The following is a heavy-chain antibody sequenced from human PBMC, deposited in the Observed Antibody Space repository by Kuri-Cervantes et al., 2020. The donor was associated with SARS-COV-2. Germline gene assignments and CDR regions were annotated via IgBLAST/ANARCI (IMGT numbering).Heavy chain of an antibody. CDR1: GFTVDSKY. CDR3: ARDLRLGKSLDY. D-gene: IGHD7-27*01. CDR2: IGPSNTYI. J-gene: IGHJ4*02. Sequence: GESLKISCAASGFTVDSKYMSWVRQAPGKGLEWVSGIGPSNTYIYYADSVKGRFIISRDNAKNSLYLQMNSLRVEDTAVYYCARDLRLGKSLDYWGQGTLVTVSS. V-gene: IGHV3-21*06.